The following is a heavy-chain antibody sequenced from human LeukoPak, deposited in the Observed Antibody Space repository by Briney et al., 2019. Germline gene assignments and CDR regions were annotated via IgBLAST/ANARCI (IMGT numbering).Heavy chain of an antibody. V-gene: IGHV1-2*02. Sequence: ASVKVSCKASGSTFTGYYMHWVRQAPGQGLEWMGWINPNSGGTNYAQKFQGRVTMTRDTSISTAYMELSRLRSDDTAVYYCARDRYCSGGSCYSGHYYYYYYMDVWGKGTTVTVSS. D-gene: IGHD2-15*01. CDR1: GSTFTGYY. CDR3: ARDRYCSGGSCYSGHYYYYYYMDV. CDR2: INPNSGGT. J-gene: IGHJ6*03.